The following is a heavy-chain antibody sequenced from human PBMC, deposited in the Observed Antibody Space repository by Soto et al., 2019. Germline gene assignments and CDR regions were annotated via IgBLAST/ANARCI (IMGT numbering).Heavy chain of an antibody. V-gene: IGHV4-39*01. D-gene: IGHD3-10*01. J-gene: IGHJ4*02. Sequence: SETLSLTCTVSGCSIISSSYYWVWIRQPPGKGLEWIGSIYYSGSTYYNPSLKSRVTISVDTSKNQFSLKLSSVTAADTAVYYCARHGYHYGSGSVPQFDYWGQGTLVTVSS. CDR3: ARHGYHYGSGSVPQFDY. CDR2: IYYSGST. CDR1: GCSIISSSYY.